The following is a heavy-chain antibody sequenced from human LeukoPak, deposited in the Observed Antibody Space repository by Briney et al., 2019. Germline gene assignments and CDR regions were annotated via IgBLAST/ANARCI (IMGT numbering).Heavy chain of an antibody. CDR2: INHSGNT. J-gene: IGHJ4*02. CDR3: ARGQGYYDSSGYYYFDH. V-gene: IGHV4-34*01. CDR1: GGSFSGYY. Sequence: SETLSLTCAVYGGSFSGYYWSWIRQPPGKGLEWIAEINHSGNTNYDPSLKSRVTISVGTSKNQFSLRLKSVTAADTAVYYCARGQGYYDSSGYYYFDHWGQGTLVTVSS. D-gene: IGHD3-22*01.